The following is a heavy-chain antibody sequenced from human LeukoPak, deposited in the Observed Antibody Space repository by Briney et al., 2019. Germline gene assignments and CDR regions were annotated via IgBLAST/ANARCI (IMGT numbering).Heavy chain of an antibody. CDR3: ARDRWSYGVYYFDY. J-gene: IGHJ4*02. D-gene: IGHD4/OR15-4a*01. V-gene: IGHV4-4*07. Sequence: SETLSLTCTVSGGSISSCYWSWIRQPAGKGLEWIGHIYTSGSTNYNPSLKSRVTMSVDTSKNQFSLKLSSVTAADTAVYYCARDRWSYGVYYFDYWGQGTLVTVSS. CDR2: IYTSGST. CDR1: GGSISSCY.